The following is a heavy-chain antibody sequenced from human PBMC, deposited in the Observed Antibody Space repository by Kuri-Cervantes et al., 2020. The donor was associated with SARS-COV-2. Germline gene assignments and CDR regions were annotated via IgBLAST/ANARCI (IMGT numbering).Heavy chain of an antibody. J-gene: IGHJ1*01. V-gene: IGHV1-2*02. D-gene: IGHD3-10*01. CDR3: ARDGSKGKYFQH. CDR2: INPNSGGT. Sequence: ASVKVSCKASGYTFTGYYMHWVRQAPGQGLEWMGWINPNSGGTNYAQKFQGRVTMTRDTSISTAYMELGRLRSDDTAVYYCARDGSKGKYFQHWGQGTLVTVSS. CDR1: GYTFTGYY.